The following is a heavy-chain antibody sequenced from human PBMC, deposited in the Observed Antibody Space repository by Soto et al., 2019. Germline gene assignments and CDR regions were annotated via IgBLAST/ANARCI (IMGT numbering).Heavy chain of an antibody. V-gene: IGHV3-23*01. D-gene: IGHD2-2*01. J-gene: IGHJ4*02. Sequence: GGSLRLSCAASGFTFNNYAMSWVRQAPGKGLEWVSGISGSGVGTNYADSVKGRFTISRDNSKNTLFLQMNSLRAEDTALYYCAKDSPGIVVVGTFDYWGQGTLVTVSS. CDR2: ISGSGVGT. CDR1: GFTFNNYA. CDR3: AKDSPGIVVVGTFDY.